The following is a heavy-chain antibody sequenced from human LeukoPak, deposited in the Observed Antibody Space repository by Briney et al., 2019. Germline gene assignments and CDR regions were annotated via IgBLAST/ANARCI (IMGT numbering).Heavy chain of an antibody. CDR1: GGSISSYY. Sequence: PSETLSLTCTVSGGSISSYYWSWIRQPAGKGLEWIGRIYTSGSTNYNPSLKSRVTMSVDTSKNQFSLKLSSVTAADTAVYYCASPGSSVFGSVYYPDNGSAPWAREPLVTVSS. D-gene: IGHD3-3*01. V-gene: IGHV4-4*07. J-gene: IGHJ5*02. CDR3: ASPGSSVFGSVYYPDNGSAP. CDR2: IYTSGST.